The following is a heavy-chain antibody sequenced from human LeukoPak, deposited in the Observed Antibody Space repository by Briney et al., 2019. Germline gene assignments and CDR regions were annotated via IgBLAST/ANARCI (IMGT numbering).Heavy chain of an antibody. Sequence: GRSLRLSCAASGFTFSSYAMHWVRQAPGKGLEWVAVISYDGSNKYYADSVKGRFTISRDNSKNTLYLQMNSLRAEDTAVYYCARVDIWGQGTLVTVSS. CDR2: ISYDGSNK. CDR3: ARVDI. CDR1: GFTFSSYA. V-gene: IGHV3-30*04. D-gene: IGHD5-12*01. J-gene: IGHJ4*02.